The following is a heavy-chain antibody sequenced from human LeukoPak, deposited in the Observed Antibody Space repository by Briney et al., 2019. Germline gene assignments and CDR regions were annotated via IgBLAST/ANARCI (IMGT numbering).Heavy chain of an antibody. J-gene: IGHJ4*02. Sequence: ASVKISCKASGYTFTDYYTHWVRQAPGQGLEWMGWINPNSGGTNYISKFQGRVTMTRDTSITTAFMELSRLRSDDTAVYYCARDSADGRQLVYFDYWGQGTLVTVSS. CDR1: GYTFTDYY. D-gene: IGHD6-13*01. V-gene: IGHV1-2*02. CDR2: INPNSGGT. CDR3: ARDSADGRQLVYFDY.